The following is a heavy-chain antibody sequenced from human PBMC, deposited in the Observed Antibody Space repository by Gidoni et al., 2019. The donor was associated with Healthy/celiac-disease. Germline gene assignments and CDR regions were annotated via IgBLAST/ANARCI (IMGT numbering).Heavy chain of an antibody. V-gene: IGHV3-7*01. CDR1: GFTFSSYW. J-gene: IGHJ3*02. CDR3: ARRNYDILTGYYIDAFDI. D-gene: IGHD3-9*01. CDR2: IKQDGSEK. Sequence: EVQLVESGGGVVQPGGSRRLSWAASGFTFSSYWMSWVRQAPGKGLEWVANIKQDGSEKYYVDSVKGRFTISRDNAKNSLYLQMNSLRAEDTAVYYCARRNYDILTGYYIDAFDIWGQGTMVTVSS.